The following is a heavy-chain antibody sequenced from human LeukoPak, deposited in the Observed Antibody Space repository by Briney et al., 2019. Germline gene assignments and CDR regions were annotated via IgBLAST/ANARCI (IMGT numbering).Heavy chain of an antibody. CDR1: GFTFSSYA. Sequence: GGSLRLSCAASGFTFSSYAMSWVRQAPGKGLEWLSAISGSGGSTYYADSVKGRFTISRDNSKNTLYLQMNSLRAEDTAVYYCAKDQGGSYQGTYYYYGMDVWGQGTTVTVSS. CDR3: AKDQGGSYQGTYYYYGMDV. V-gene: IGHV3-23*01. D-gene: IGHD1-26*01. J-gene: IGHJ6*02. CDR2: ISGSGGST.